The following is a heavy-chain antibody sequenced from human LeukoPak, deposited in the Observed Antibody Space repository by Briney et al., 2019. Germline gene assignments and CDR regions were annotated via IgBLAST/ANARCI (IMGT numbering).Heavy chain of an antibody. J-gene: IGHJ4*02. V-gene: IGHV4-59*01. CDR3: ARGCTNGVCYVDY. D-gene: IGHD2-8*01. CDR1: GGSISSYY. Sequence: SETLSLTCTVSGGSISSYYWSWIRQPPGKGLEWVGYIYYSGSTNYNPSLKGRVTISVDTSKNQFSLKLSSVTAADTAVYYCARGCTNGVCYVDYWGQGTLVTVSS. CDR2: IYYSGST.